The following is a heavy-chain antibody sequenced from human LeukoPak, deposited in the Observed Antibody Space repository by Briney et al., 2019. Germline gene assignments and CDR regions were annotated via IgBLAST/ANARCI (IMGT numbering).Heavy chain of an antibody. CDR1: GFTFSNAW. V-gene: IGHV3-15*01. D-gene: IGHD2-15*01. CDR3: TTGPVVAATYYYCYYGMDV. Sequence: PGGSLRLSCAASGFTFSNAWMSWVRQAPGKGLEWVGRIKSKTDGGTTDYAAPVKGRFTISRDDSKNTLYLQMNSLKTEDTAVYYCTTGPVVAATYYYCYYGMDVWGQGTTVTVSS. J-gene: IGHJ6*02. CDR2: IKSKTDGGTT.